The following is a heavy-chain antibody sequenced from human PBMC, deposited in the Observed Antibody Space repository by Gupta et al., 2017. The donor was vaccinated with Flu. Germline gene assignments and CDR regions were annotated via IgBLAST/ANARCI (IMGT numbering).Heavy chain of an antibody. Sequence: QLQLQESGPRLVKPSQTLSLTCTAPGGSVNVYSYFWCWLRQLPGKGLEWIGYVHSSGGTYYNPSLRSRLMLSIDTSKNEFSLEVTSVTAADTAMYYCARRGTYFFDFWGQGALVTVSS. CDR3: ARRGTYFFDF. D-gene: IGHD3-10*01. CDR1: GGSVNVYSYF. CDR2: VHSSGGT. V-gene: IGHV4-31*03. J-gene: IGHJ4*02.